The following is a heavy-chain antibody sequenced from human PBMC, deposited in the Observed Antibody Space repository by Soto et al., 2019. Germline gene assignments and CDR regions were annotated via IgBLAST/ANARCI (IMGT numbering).Heavy chain of an antibody. Sequence: RRLSCAASGFTFSSYSMNWVRQAPGKGLEWVSSISSSSSYIYYADSVKGRFTISRDNAKNSLYLQMNSLRAEDTAVYYCARDSYCSSTSCYLGGMDVWGQGTTVTVSS. CDR1: GFTFSSYS. D-gene: IGHD2-2*01. CDR3: ARDSYCSSTSCYLGGMDV. V-gene: IGHV3-21*01. J-gene: IGHJ6*02. CDR2: ISSSSSYI.